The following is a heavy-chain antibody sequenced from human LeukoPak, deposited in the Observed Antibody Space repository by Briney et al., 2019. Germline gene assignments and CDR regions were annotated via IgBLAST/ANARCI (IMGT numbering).Heavy chain of an antibody. CDR3: ARVMGTPYYDILTGYRPYYYMDV. D-gene: IGHD3-9*01. J-gene: IGHJ6*03. CDR1: GGSISSYY. V-gene: IGHV4-59*01. Sequence: SETLSLTCTVSGGSISSYYWSWIRQPPGKGLEGIGYIYYSGSTNYNPSLKSRVTISVDTSKNQFSLKLSSVTAADTAVYYCARVMGTPYYDILTGYRPYYYMDVWGKGTTVTVSS. CDR2: IYYSGST.